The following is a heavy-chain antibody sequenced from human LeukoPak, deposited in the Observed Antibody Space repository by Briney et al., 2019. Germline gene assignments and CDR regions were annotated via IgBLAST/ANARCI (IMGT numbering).Heavy chain of an antibody. CDR2: MNPNSGNT. D-gene: IGHD3-3*01. CDR1: GYTFTSYD. CDR3: AGGFGFHSYYDFWSGYWSIFDY. J-gene: IGHJ4*02. Sequence: GSVKVSCKASGYTFTSYDINWVRQATGQGLEWMGWMNPNSGNTGYAQKFQGRVTMTRNTSISTAYMELSSLRSEDTAVYYCAGGFGFHSYYDFWSGYWSIFDYWGQGTLVTVSS. V-gene: IGHV1-8*01.